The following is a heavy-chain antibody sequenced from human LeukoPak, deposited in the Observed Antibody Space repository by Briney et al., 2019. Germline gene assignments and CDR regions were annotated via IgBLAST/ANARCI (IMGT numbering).Heavy chain of an antibody. J-gene: IGHJ4*02. CDR3: AKDDSWLQFGV. CDR1: GFTFSSYS. CDR2: ISSSSSYI. V-gene: IGHV3-21*04. Sequence: WGSLRLSCAASGFTFSSYSMNWVRQAPGKGLEWVSSISSSSSYIYYADSVKGRFTISRDNSRNTVYLEMISLTVEDTAVYYCAKDDSWLQFGVWSPGTLVTV. D-gene: IGHD5-24*01.